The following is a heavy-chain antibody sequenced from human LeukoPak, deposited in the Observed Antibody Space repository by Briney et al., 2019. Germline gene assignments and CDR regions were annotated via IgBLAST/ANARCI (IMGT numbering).Heavy chain of an antibody. CDR1: GYTFTSYG. CDR3: ARDGSVAGSDY. CDR2: ISAYNDDT. V-gene: IGHV1-18*04. J-gene: IGHJ4*02. D-gene: IGHD6-19*01. Sequence: ASVTVSCKASGYTFTSYGISWVRQAPGQGLEWMGWISAYNDDTHYAQKLQGRVTMTTDTSTSTAYMELRSLRSDDTAVYYCARDGSVAGSDYWGQGTLVTVSS.